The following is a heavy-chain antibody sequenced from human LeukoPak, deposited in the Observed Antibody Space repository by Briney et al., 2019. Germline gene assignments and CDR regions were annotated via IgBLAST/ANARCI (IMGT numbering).Heavy chain of an antibody. CDR1: GFTFSSYA. CDR2: ISGGGVST. Sequence: GGSLRLSCAVSGFTFSSYAMSWVRQPPGKGLEWVSVISGGGVSTYYAESVKGRFTISRDKSKNTLYLQMNSLRAEDTAAYYCAKQSVLITGRDDALDLWGQGTMVIVSS. V-gene: IGHV3-23*01. J-gene: IGHJ3*01. CDR3: AKQSVLITGRDDALDL. D-gene: IGHD2-8*02.